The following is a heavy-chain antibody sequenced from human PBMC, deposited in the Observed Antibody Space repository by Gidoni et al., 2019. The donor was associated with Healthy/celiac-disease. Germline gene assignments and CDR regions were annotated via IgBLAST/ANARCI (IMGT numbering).Heavy chain of an antibody. V-gene: IGHV3-33*01. CDR3: ARDFCGGDCYVDY. Sequence: QVQLVESGGGVVQPGRSLRLSCAASGFTFSSYGMHWVRKAPGKGLEWVAVIWYDGSNKYYADSVKGRFTISRDNSKNTLYLQMNSLRAEDTAVYYCARDFCGGDCYVDYWGQGTLVTVSS. CDR1: GFTFSSYG. D-gene: IGHD2-21*02. CDR2: IWYDGSNK. J-gene: IGHJ4*02.